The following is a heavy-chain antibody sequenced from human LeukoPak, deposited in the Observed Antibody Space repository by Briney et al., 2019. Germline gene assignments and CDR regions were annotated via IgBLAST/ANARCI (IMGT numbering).Heavy chain of an antibody. CDR1: GGPVSSGSYY. J-gene: IGHJ3*02. V-gene: IGHV4-61*01. CDR3: ARDSPLYYYDSSGYGRSDAFDI. D-gene: IGHD3-22*01. CDR2: IYYSGST. Sequence: PSETLSLTCTVSGGPVSSGSYYWSWIRQPPGKGLEWIGYIYYSGSTNYNPSLKSRVTISVDTSKNQFSLKLSSVTAADTAVYYCARDSPLYYYDSSGYGRSDAFDIWGQGTMVTVSS.